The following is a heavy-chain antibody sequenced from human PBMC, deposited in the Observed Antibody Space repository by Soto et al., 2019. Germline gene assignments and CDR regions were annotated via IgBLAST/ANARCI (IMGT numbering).Heavy chain of an antibody. Sequence: EVQLVESGGGLVKPGGSLRLSCAASGFTFSNAWMNWVRQAPGKGLEWVGRIKSKTDGGTTDYAAPVKGRFTISRDDSKNTLYLQMYSLKTEDTAVYYCTTGGIAAAGRGSDYYYGMDVWGQGTTVTVSS. D-gene: IGHD6-13*01. CDR3: TTGGIAAAGRGSDYYYGMDV. J-gene: IGHJ6*02. CDR1: GFTFSNAW. V-gene: IGHV3-15*07. CDR2: IKSKTDGGTT.